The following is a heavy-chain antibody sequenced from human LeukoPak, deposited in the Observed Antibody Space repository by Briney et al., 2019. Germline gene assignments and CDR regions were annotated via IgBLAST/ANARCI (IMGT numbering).Heavy chain of an antibody. D-gene: IGHD1-26*01. Sequence: GESLKISCKGSGYPFTTYWIGWVRQMPGKGLEWMGIIYPGDSDTRYSPSFQGQVTISADKSINTAYLQWSSLKASDTAIYYCARHHSGGYYVFLDYWGQGTLVTVSS. V-gene: IGHV5-51*01. CDR2: IYPGDSDT. CDR1: GYPFTTYW. CDR3: ARHHSGGYYVFLDY. J-gene: IGHJ4*02.